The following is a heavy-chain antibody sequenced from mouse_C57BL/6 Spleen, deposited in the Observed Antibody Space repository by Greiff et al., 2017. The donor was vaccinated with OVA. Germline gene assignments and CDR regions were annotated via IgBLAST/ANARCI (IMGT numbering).Heavy chain of an antibody. V-gene: IGHV1-64*01. Sequence: VQLQQPGAELVKPGASVKLSCKASGYTFTSYWMHWVKQRPGQGLEWIGMIHPNSGSTNYNEKFKSKATLTVDKSSSTAYMQLSSLTSEDSAVYYCARWAYGSSPFAYWGQGTLVTVSA. CDR3: ARWAYGSSPFAY. CDR2: IHPNSGST. CDR1: GYTFTSYW. D-gene: IGHD1-1*01. J-gene: IGHJ3*01.